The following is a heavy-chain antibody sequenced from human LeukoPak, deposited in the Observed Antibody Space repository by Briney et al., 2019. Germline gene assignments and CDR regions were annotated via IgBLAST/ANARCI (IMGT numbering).Heavy chain of an antibody. CDR3: ARERARTVDY. Sequence: PSETLSLTCTVSGASISSSSYYWAWIRQPPGKGLEWIGSIYYSGSTYYNPSLKSRVTISVDTSKNQFSLKLSSVTAADTAVYYCARERARTVDYWGQGTLVTVSS. CDR2: IYYSGST. J-gene: IGHJ4*02. D-gene: IGHD6-6*01. CDR1: GASISSSSYY. V-gene: IGHV4-39*02.